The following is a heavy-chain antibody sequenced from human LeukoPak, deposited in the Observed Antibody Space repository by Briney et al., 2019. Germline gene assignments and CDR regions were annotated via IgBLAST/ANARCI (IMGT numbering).Heavy chain of an antibody. J-gene: IGHJ5*02. Sequence: ASVKVSRKASGYTFTGYYMHWVRQAPGQGLEWMGWINPNSGGTNYAPKFQGRVTMTRDTSISTAYMELSRLRSDDTAVYYCARGRVGATRNWFDPWGQGTLVTVSS. V-gene: IGHV1-2*02. CDR2: INPNSGGT. CDR3: ARGRVGATRNWFDP. CDR1: GYTFTGYY. D-gene: IGHD1-26*01.